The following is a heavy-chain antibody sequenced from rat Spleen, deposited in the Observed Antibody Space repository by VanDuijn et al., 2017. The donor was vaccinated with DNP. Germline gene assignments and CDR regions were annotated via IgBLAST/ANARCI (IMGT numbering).Heavy chain of an antibody. Sequence: EVQLQASGPGLVKPSQSLSLTCSVTGYSITSNYWAWIRKFPGNKMEWMGYINYSGNTGYNPSLQSRISISRDTSKNQFFLQLNSVTTEDTAIYYCARTDFYSTYIPFAYWCQGTLVTVSS. D-gene: IGHD1-2*01. CDR1: GYSITSNY. J-gene: IGHJ3*01. CDR2: INYSGNT. V-gene: IGHV3-1*01. CDR3: ARTDFYSTYIPFAY.